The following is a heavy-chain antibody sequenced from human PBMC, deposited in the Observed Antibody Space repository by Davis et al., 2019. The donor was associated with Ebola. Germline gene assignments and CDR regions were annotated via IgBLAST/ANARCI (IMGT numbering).Heavy chain of an antibody. CDR2: ISTYNDNT. Sequence: AASVKVSCKASGYTFTTYGISWVRQAPGQGLEWMGWISTYNDNTNYAQKLQGRVTITTDTSTSTAYMELRSLRSDDTAGYYCARDRYCSGGSCYSSDYYGMDVWGQGTTVTVSS. V-gene: IGHV1-18*01. J-gene: IGHJ6*02. D-gene: IGHD2-15*01. CDR1: GYTFTTYG. CDR3: ARDRYCSGGSCYSSDYYGMDV.